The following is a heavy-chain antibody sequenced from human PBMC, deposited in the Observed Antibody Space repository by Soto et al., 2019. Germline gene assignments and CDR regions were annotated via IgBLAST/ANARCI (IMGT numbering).Heavy chain of an antibody. J-gene: IGHJ6*02. D-gene: IGHD3-3*01. CDR1: GFTFSSYW. CDR2: IKQDGSEK. V-gene: IGHV3-7*01. CDR3: ARGLYDFWSGYVDWHYYGMDV. Sequence: EVQLVESGGGLVQPGGSLRLSCAASGFTFSSYWMSWVRQAPWKGLEWVANIKQDGSEKYYVDSVKGRFTISRDNAKNSLYLQLNSLRAEDTAVYYCARGLYDFWSGYVDWHYYGMDVWGQGTTVTVSS.